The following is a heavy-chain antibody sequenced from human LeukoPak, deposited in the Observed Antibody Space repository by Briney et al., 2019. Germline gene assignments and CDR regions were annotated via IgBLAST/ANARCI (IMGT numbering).Heavy chain of an antibody. V-gene: IGHV3-11*03. CDR2: ISNSGSYT. CDR1: GFSFSDNY. CDR3: ARTRGAGPCGHFDY. D-gene: IGHD6-19*01. J-gene: IGHJ4*02. Sequence: PGGSMRLSCAASGFSFSDNYMSWIRQAPGKGLEWVSYISNSGSYTNYPDSVKGRFTISRDNAKNSLHLQMNSLRDEDTAMYYCARTRGAGPCGHFDYWGQGTLATVSS.